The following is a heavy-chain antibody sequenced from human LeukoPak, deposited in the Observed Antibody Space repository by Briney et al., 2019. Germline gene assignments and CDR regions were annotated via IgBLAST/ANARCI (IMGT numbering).Heavy chain of an antibody. Sequence: SETLSLTCTVSGGSISSYFWSWIRQPPGKGLEWIGYIYYSGSTNYNPSLKSRVTISVDTSKNQFSLKLSSVTAADTAVYYCARGGFIEYSSSDTLDYWGQGTLVTVSS. CDR1: GGSISSYF. CDR2: IYYSGST. J-gene: IGHJ4*02. D-gene: IGHD6-6*01. CDR3: ARGGFIEYSSSDTLDY. V-gene: IGHV4-59*08.